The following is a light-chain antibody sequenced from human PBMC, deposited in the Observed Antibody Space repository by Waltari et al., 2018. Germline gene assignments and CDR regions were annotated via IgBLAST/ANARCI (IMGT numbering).Light chain of an antibody. CDR2: DAS. CDR3: QQRSNWPRYT. J-gene: IGKJ2*01. V-gene: IGKV3-11*01. Sequence: EIVLTQSPATLSLSPGERATLSCRASQSVGDYLAWHQQKPGQAPRLLIYDASNRATGIPARFSGSGSGTDFTLTISSIEPEDFAVYYCQQRSNWPRYTFGQGTKLEIK. CDR1: QSVGDY.